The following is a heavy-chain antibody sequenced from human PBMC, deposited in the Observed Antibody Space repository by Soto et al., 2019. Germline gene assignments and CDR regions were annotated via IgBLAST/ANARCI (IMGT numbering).Heavy chain of an antibody. D-gene: IGHD3-10*01. CDR1: GFTFSSYA. V-gene: IGHV3-23*01. CDR2: ISGSGGST. Sequence: GGSLRLSCAASGFTFSSYAMSWVRQAPGKGLEWVSAISGSGGSTYYADSVKGRFTISRDNSKNTLYLQMNSLRAEDTAVYYYAKVPPMRGDYYHSGRDVWGKGTTVTVSS. CDR3: AKVPPMRGDYYHSGRDV. J-gene: IGHJ6*04.